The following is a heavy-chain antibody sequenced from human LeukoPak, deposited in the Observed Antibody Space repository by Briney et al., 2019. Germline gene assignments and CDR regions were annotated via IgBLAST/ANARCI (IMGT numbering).Heavy chain of an antibody. CDR2: IYYSGRT. CDR3: ARCFTWEPVPEAFDI. V-gene: IGHV4-39*01. D-gene: IGHD1-14*01. J-gene: IGHJ3*02. Sequence: SETLSLTCTVSGGSISSSNYYWGWIHQPPGKGLEWIGSIYYSGRTYYNPSLKSRVTISAGTSKNQVSLKLSSVTAADTAVYYCARCFTWEPVPEAFDIWGQGTMVTVSS. CDR1: GGSISSSNYY.